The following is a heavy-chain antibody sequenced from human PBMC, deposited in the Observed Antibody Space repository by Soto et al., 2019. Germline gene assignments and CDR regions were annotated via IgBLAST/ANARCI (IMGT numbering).Heavy chain of an antibody. Sequence: QVQLQESGPGLVKPSQTLSLTCTVSGGSISSGGYYWTWIRQQPGKGLEWIGYNYYSVITYYNPSLKSRVTISLDTSKDQFSLKLSSVPAADTAVYYCARGSSIAGLNYGMDVWGPGTTVSVSS. V-gene: IGHV4-31*03. CDR3: ARGSSIAGLNYGMDV. CDR2: NYYSVIT. CDR1: GGSISSGGYY. J-gene: IGHJ6*02. D-gene: IGHD6-6*01.